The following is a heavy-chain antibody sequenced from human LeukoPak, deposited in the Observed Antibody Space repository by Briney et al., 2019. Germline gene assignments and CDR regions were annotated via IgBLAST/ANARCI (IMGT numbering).Heavy chain of an antibody. J-gene: IGHJ3*02. CDR1: GFTFSTYT. D-gene: IGHD4-17*01. CDR3: AKDPNGDYVGAFDM. Sequence: GGSLRLSCAASGFTFSTYTIHWVRQAPGKGLEWVAVISYDGSNKYYADSVKGRFTVSRDNSRNTLYLQMNGLRAEDTAIYYCAKDPNGDYVGAFDMWGQGTMVTVSS. CDR2: ISYDGSNK. V-gene: IGHV3-30*04.